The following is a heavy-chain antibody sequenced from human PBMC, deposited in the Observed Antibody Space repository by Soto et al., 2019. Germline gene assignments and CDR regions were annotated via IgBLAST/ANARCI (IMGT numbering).Heavy chain of an antibody. D-gene: IGHD4-17*01. Sequence: GGSLRLSCAASGFTFSNACMTWVRQAPGKGLEWVGRLKSKTDGGTTDYAAPVKGRFTISRDDSKNTLYLQMNSLDTEDTAVYYCTYSPYGSYFDYWGQGTLVTSPQ. CDR2: LKSKTDGGTT. CDR3: TYSPYGSYFDY. J-gene: IGHJ4*02. CDR1: GFTFSNAC. V-gene: IGHV3-15*01.